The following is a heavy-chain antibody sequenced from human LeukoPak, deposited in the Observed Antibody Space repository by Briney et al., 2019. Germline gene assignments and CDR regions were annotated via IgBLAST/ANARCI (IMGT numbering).Heavy chain of an antibody. D-gene: IGHD6-13*01. Sequence: GGSLRLSCAASGFTFSNYGMTWVRQAPGKGLEWVSAISSSGDNTYYADSVKGRFTISRDNSKNTLYLQMNSLRAEDTAVYYCAKGPPTGYGSSWFDYWGQGTLVTVSS. CDR1: GFTFSNYG. V-gene: IGHV3-23*01. J-gene: IGHJ4*02. CDR2: ISSSGDNT. CDR3: AKGPPTGYGSSWFDY.